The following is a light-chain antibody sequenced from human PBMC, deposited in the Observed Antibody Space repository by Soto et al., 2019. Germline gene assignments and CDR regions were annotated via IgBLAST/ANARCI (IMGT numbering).Light chain of an antibody. Sequence: EIVLTQSPGTLSSSPGERATLSCRASQSVSSSYLAWYQQKPGQAPRLLIYGASSRATGIPDRFSGSGSGTDFTLTISILEPEDFAVYYCQQYGSSLLTFGGGTKVDIK. CDR2: GAS. V-gene: IGKV3-20*01. CDR3: QQYGSSLLT. CDR1: QSVSSSY. J-gene: IGKJ4*01.